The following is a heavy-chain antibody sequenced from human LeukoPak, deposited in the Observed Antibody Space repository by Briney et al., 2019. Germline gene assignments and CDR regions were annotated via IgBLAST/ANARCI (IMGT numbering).Heavy chain of an antibody. J-gene: IGHJ3*02. CDR2: IYPGDSDT. CDR1: GYTFTGYW. CDR3: AARIAAAGLPDAFDI. D-gene: IGHD6-13*01. V-gene: IGHV5-51*01. Sequence: GESLKISCQASGYTFTGYWIAWVRQMPGKGLEWMGIIYPGDSDTRYSPSFQGQVTISADKSISTAYLQWSSLKASDTAMYYCAARIAAAGLPDAFDIWGQGTMVTVSS.